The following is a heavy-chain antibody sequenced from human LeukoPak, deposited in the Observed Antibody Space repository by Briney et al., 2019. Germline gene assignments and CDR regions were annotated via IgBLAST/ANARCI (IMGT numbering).Heavy chain of an antibody. D-gene: IGHD3-10*01. CDR1: GGTFSSYA. CDR3: ARDRQSGFGELAT. Sequence: ASVKVSCKASGGTFSSYAISWVRQAPGQGLEWMGGIIPIFGTANYARKFQGRVTITADESTSTAYMELSSLRSEDTAVYYCARDRQSGFGELATWGQGTLVTVSS. V-gene: IGHV1-69*13. J-gene: IGHJ5*02. CDR2: IIPIFGTA.